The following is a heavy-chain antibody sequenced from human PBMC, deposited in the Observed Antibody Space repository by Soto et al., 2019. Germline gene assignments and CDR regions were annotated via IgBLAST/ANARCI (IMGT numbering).Heavy chain of an antibody. V-gene: IGHV3-21*01. CDR1: GITLSNYS. Sequence: GWSLRLSCAASGITLSNYSMNWVRQAPGKGLEWVSSISSSSRYIYYADSLKGRFSISRDNAKNSLYLQVNSLRAEDTAVYYCARVSCSNGVCYILDYWGQGTLVTVSS. J-gene: IGHJ4*02. CDR2: ISSSSRYI. D-gene: IGHD2-8*01. CDR3: ARVSCSNGVCYILDY.